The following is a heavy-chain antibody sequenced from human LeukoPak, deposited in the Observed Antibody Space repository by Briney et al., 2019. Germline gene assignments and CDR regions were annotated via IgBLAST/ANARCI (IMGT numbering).Heavy chain of an antibody. CDR3: ARAVRVYSWSETPEKIDY. D-gene: IGHD6-13*01. J-gene: IGHJ4*02. Sequence: ASVRVSCKASGYTFTGHYIHWVRQAPGQGLEWVGWINPNSGGTNYAQKFQGRVTMTRDTSISTAYMELSRLRSDDTAVYYCARAVRVYSWSETPEKIDYWGQGTLVTVSS. CDR2: INPNSGGT. CDR1: GYTFTGHY. V-gene: IGHV1-2*02.